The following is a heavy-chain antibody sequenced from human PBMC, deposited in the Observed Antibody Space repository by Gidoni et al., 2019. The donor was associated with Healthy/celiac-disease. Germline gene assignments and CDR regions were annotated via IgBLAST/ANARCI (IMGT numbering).Heavy chain of an antibody. J-gene: IGHJ4*02. V-gene: IGHV3-33*01. D-gene: IGHD2-15*01. CDR3: ARDLGPKRIYFDY. Sequence: QVQLVESGGGVVQPGRSLRLSCAASGFTFSSYGMHWVRQAPGKGLGWVAVIWYDGSNKYYADSVKGRFTISRDNSKNTLYLQMNSLRAEDTAVYYCARDLGPKRIYFDYWGQGTLVTVSS. CDR1: GFTFSSYG. CDR2: IWYDGSNK.